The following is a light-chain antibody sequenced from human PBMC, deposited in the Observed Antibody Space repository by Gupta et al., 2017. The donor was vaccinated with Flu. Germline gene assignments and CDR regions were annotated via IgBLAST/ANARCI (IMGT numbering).Light chain of an antibody. CDR2: ENN. J-gene: IGLJ3*02. Sequence: QSVLTQPPSVSAARGQKVTISCSGTSSNVGNNFVSWYKQLPGAAPKLLIYENNGRPSGIPDRYSGSKSGTSATMAITGLQAGEEADYYCAAWDSSLSGVVFGGGTKLTVV. CDR3: AAWDSSLSGVV. V-gene: IGLV1-51*01. CDR1: SSNVGNNF.